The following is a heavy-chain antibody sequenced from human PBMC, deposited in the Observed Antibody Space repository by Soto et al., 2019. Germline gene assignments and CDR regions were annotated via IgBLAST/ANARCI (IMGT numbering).Heavy chain of an antibody. D-gene: IGHD1-26*01. Sequence: QVQLVESGGGVVQPGRSLRLSCAAPGFTFSSYGMHWVRQAPGKGLEWVAVISYDGSNKYYADSVKGRFTISRDNSKNTLYLQMNSLRAEDTAVYYCAKDPLDRVGTPYYFDYWGQGTLVTVSS. J-gene: IGHJ4*02. V-gene: IGHV3-30*18. CDR3: AKDPLDRVGTPYYFDY. CDR2: ISYDGSNK. CDR1: GFTFSSYG.